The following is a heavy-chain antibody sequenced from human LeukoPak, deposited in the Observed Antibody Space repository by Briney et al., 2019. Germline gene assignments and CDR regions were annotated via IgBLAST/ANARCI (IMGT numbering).Heavy chain of an antibody. CDR1: GGSFSGYY. D-gene: IGHD6-6*01. J-gene: IGHJ4*02. Sequence: SETLSLTCAVYGGSFSGYYWSWIRQPPGKGLEWIGEINHSGSTNYNPSLKSRVTISVDTSKNQFSLKLSSVTAADTAVYYCARDLKSYSSSNPEWGQGTLVTVSS. CDR3: ARDLKSYSSSNPE. V-gene: IGHV4-34*01. CDR2: INHSGST.